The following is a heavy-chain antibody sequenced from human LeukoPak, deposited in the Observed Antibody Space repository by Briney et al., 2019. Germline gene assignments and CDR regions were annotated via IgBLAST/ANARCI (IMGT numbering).Heavy chain of an antibody. CDR3: ARDDSTATIFGVVYYYYGMDV. D-gene: IGHD3-3*01. V-gene: IGHV1-18*01. CDR2: ISAYNGNT. J-gene: IGHJ6*02. Sequence: VASVKVSCKASGYTFTSYGISWVRQAPGQGLEWMGWISAYNGNTNYAQKLQGRVTMTTDTSTSTAYMELSRLRSDDTAVYYCARDDSTATIFGVVYYYYGMDVWGQGTTVTVSS. CDR1: GYTFTSYG.